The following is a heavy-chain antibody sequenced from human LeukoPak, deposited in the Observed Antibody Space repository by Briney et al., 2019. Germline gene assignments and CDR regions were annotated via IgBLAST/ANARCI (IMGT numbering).Heavy chain of an antibody. CDR1: GFTFSKYA. CDR2: ISFDGSSQ. Sequence: GGSLRLSCAASGFTFSKYALHWVRQSPGKGLEWVAVISFDGSSQYYADSVEGRFTISRDNSKNTLYLQMHSLTLDDTAVHYCARDLTSYGSGLGTDALDVWGQGTLVTVSS. V-gene: IGHV3-30-3*01. D-gene: IGHD3-10*01. CDR3: ARDLTSYGSGLGTDALDV. J-gene: IGHJ3*01.